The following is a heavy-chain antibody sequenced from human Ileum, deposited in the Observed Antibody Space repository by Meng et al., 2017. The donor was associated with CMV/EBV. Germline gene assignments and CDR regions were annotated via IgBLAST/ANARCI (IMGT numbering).Heavy chain of an antibody. D-gene: IGHD3-10*01. CDR2: IYTSGTT. CDR1: GGSISNYY. Sequence: QVQLQESGPGLVKTSETLSLTCYVSGGSISNYYWSWIRQPAGKGLEWIAHIYTSGTTNYNPSLKSRVTMSVDTSRNQFSLKLTSVTAADTAVYYCARNYGSGNWNFFHHWGQGTLVTASS. CDR3: ARNYGSGNWNFFHH. J-gene: IGHJ4*02. V-gene: IGHV4-4*07.